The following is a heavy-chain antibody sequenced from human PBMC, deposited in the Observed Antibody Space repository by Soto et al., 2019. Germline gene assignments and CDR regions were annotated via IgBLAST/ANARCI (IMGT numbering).Heavy chain of an antibody. V-gene: IGHV3-21*04. J-gene: IGHJ3*02. D-gene: IGHD2-8*01. CDR3: AKVEDIVLMVYAIRPDAFDI. CDR1: GFTFSSYS. CDR2: ISSSSSYI. Sequence: GGSLRLSCAASGFTFSSYSMNWVRQAPGKGLEWVSSISSSSSYIYYADSVKGRFTISRDNAKNTLYLQMNSLRAEDTAVYYCAKVEDIVLMVYAIRPDAFDIWGQGTMVTVSS.